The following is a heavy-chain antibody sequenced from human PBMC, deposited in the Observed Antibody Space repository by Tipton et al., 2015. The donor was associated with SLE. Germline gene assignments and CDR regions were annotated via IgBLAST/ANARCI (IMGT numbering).Heavy chain of an antibody. CDR1: GFTFSSYW. V-gene: IGHV3-7*01. CDR2: IKQDGSEK. CDR3: AREREVVAATYFDY. D-gene: IGHD2-15*01. Sequence: SLRLSCAASGFTFSSYWMSWVRQAPGKGLEWVANIKQDGSEKYYVDSVKGRFTISRDNAKNSLYLQMNSLRAEDTAVYYCAREREVVAATYFDYWGQGTLVTVSS. J-gene: IGHJ4*02.